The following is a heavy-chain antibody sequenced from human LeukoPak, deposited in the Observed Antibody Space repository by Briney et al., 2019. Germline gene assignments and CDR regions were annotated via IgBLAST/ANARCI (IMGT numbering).Heavy chain of an antibody. J-gene: IGHJ6*02. CDR3: ARARSLEWLLPSYYGMDV. CDR2: INPNSGGT. V-gene: IGHV1-2*02. Sequence: ASVKVSCKASGYTFTGYYMHWVRQAPGQGLEWMGWINPNSGGTNYAQKFQGRVTMTRDTSISTAYMELSRLRSDDTAVYYCARARSLEWLLPSYYGMDVWGQGTTVTVSS. D-gene: IGHD3-3*01. CDR1: GYTFTGYY.